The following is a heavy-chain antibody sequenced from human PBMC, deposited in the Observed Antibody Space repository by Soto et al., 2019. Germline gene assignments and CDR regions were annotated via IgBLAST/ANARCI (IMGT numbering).Heavy chain of an antibody. CDR3: ARAKRYYYDSSAYKVPLVAIDY. D-gene: IGHD3-22*01. CDR2: THYIGST. J-gene: IGHJ4*02. Sequence: QVQLQESGPGLVKPSETLSLTCTVSGGSISSYYWTWIRQPPGKGLEWIGYTHYIGSTNYNPSLKSRVTISVDTSKDQFSLKLTSVTAADTGVYYCARAKRYYYDSSAYKVPLVAIDYWGQGTLVTVSS. V-gene: IGHV4-59*01. CDR1: GGSISSYY.